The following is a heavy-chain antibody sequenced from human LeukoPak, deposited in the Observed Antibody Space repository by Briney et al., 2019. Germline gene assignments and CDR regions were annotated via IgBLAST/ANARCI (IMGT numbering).Heavy chain of an antibody. CDR3: VRDRHKYSSGWYDY. J-gene: IGHJ4*02. Sequence: ASVKVSCKASGYTFTSYAMHWVRQAPGQRLEWMGWINAGNGNTKYSQKFQGRVTITRDTSASTAYMELSSLRSEDTAVYYCVRDRHKYSSGWYDYWGQGTLVTVSS. V-gene: IGHV1-3*01. D-gene: IGHD6-19*01. CDR2: INAGNGNT. CDR1: GYTFTSYA.